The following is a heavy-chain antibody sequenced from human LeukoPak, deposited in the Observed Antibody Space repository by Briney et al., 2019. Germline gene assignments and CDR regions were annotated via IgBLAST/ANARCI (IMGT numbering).Heavy chain of an antibody. CDR3: ARRGIAARCIDY. Sequence: GGSLRLSCAASGFTFSSYWMHWVRQAPEKGLVWVSRINGDGSTTTYADSVKGRFTISRDNSKNTLYLQMNSLRAEDTAVYYCARRGIAARCIDYWGQGTLVTVSS. CDR2: INGDGSTT. D-gene: IGHD6-6*01. V-gene: IGHV3-74*01. CDR1: GFTFSSYW. J-gene: IGHJ4*02.